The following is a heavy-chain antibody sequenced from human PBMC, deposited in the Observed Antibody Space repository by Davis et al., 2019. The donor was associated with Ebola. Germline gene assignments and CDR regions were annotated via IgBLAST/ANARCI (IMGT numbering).Heavy chain of an antibody. CDR3: AREKYGGNDLYYYYYGMDV. V-gene: IGHV4-59*01. CDR1: GGSISSYY. Sequence: MPGGSLRLSCTVSGGSISSYYWSWIRQPPGKGLEWIGYIYYSGSTNYNPSLKSRVTISVDTSKNQFSLKLSSVTAADTAVYYCAREKYGGNDLYYYYYGMDVWGQGTTVTVS. D-gene: IGHD4-23*01. J-gene: IGHJ6*02. CDR2: IYYSGST.